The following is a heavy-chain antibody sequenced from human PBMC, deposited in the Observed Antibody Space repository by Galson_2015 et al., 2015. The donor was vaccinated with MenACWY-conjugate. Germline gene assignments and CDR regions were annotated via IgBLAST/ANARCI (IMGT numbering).Heavy chain of an antibody. J-gene: IGHJ4*03. Sequence: QSGAEVKKPGESLKIPCKGSGYTFTSNWIGWVRQMPGKGLEWMGIIYPGDSDTRYTPSFQGHVTISADKSINTAYLQCGSLEASDPAIYYCARQGFGSSSLDYWGHGTLVTVAS. V-gene: IGHV5-51*01. CDR1: GYTFTSNW. CDR3: ARQGFGSSSLDY. CDR2: IYPGDSDT. D-gene: IGHD6-6*01.